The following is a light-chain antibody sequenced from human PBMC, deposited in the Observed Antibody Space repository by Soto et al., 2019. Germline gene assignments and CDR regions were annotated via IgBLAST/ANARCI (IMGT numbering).Light chain of an antibody. CDR1: QTISTY. CDR2: AAF. CDR3: QQRYSTPWT. V-gene: IGKV1-39*01. J-gene: IGKJ1*01. Sequence: DMQMTQSPSSLSASLGDRVTITCRASQTISTYLNWYQQKPGKAPKVLIYAAFTLQSGVPSRFSGSAFGTDFTLTISSLQPEDFATYYCQQRYSTPWTFGQGTKVEIK.